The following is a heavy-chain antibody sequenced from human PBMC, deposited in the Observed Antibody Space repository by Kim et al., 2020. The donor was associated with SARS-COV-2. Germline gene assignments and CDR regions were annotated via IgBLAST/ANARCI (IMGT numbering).Heavy chain of an antibody. Sequence: GGSLRLSCAASGFTFSSYGMHWVRQAPGKGLEWVAVISYDGSNKYYADSVKGRFTISRDNSKNTLYLQMNSLRAEDTAVYYCARGGGIQLWSNKAPYWYFDLWGRGTLVTVSS. CDR3: ARGGGIQLWSNKAPYWYFDL. V-gene: IGHV3-33*05. CDR2: ISYDGSNK. D-gene: IGHD5-18*01. CDR1: GFTFSSYG. J-gene: IGHJ2*01.